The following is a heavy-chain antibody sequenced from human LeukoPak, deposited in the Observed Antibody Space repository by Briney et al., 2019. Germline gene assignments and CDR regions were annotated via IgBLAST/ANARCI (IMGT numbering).Heavy chain of an antibody. CDR1: GFTFSSYA. CDR3: ARDLLDCSSTSCPEGY. CDR2: ISYDGSNK. Sequence: GGSLRLSCAASGFTFSSYAMHWVRQAPGKGLEWVAVISYDGSNKYYADSVKGRFTISRDNSKNTLYLQMNSLRAEDTAVYYCARDLLDCSSTSCPEGYWGQGTLVTVSS. J-gene: IGHJ4*02. V-gene: IGHV3-30-3*01. D-gene: IGHD2-2*01.